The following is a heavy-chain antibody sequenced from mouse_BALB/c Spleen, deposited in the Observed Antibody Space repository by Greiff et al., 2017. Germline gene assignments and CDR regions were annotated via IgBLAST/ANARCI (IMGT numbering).Heavy chain of an antibody. CDR3: ARSTGWYFDV. CDR2: ISSGGSYT. D-gene: IGHD1-1*01. V-gene: IGHV5-6*01. J-gene: IGHJ1*01. CDR1: GFTFSSYG. Sequence: EVQGVESGGDLVKPGGSLKLSCAASGFTFSSYGMSWVRQTPDKRLEWVATISSGGSYTYYPDSVKGRFTISRDNAKNTLYLQMSSLKSEDTAMYYCARSTGWYFDVWGAGTTVTVSS.